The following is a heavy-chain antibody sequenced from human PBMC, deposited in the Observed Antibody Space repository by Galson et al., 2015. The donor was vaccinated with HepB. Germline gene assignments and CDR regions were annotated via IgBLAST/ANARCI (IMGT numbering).Heavy chain of an antibody. V-gene: IGHV1-3*01. Sequence: SVKVSCKASGYTFTSYAMHWVRQAPGQRLEWMGWINAGNGNTKYSQKFQGRVTITRDTSASTAYMELSSLRSEDTAVYYCASSSGAGRGWFDPWGQGTLVTVSS. J-gene: IGHJ5*02. CDR3: ASSSGAGRGWFDP. CDR1: GYTFTSYA. D-gene: IGHD6-19*01. CDR2: INAGNGNT.